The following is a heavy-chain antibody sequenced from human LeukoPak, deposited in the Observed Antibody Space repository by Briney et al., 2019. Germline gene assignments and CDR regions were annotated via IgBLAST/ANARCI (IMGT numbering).Heavy chain of an antibody. V-gene: IGHV1-2*02. CDR1: GYTFTGYY. J-gene: IGHJ5*02. CDR2: INPNSGGT. Sequence: ASVKVSCKASGYTFTGYYMHWVRQAPGQGLGWMGWINPNSGGTNYAQKFQGRVTMTRDTSISTAYMELSRLRSDDTAVYYCARDRILYNWFDPWGQGTLVTVSS. CDR3: ARDRILYNWFDP.